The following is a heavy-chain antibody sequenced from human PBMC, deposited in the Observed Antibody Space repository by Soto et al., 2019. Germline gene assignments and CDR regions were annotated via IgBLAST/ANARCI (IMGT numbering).Heavy chain of an antibody. Sequence: GGSLRLSCSASRFTFGGYAMSWVRQAPGKGLEWVSGITGNAANTVYADSVKGRFTISRDNSKNALYLQLNSLRAEDTAVYLCAKAARDCGGDCYSSYFDSWGQGALVTVSS. CDR1: RFTFGGYA. V-gene: IGHV3-23*01. J-gene: IGHJ4*02. CDR2: ITGNAANT. D-gene: IGHD2-21*02. CDR3: AKAARDCGGDCYSSYFDS.